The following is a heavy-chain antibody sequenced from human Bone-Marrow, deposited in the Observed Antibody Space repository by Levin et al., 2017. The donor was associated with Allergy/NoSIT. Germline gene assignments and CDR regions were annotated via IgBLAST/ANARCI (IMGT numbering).Heavy chain of an antibody. J-gene: IGHJ6*03. Sequence: ASVKVSCKASGYIFTDYYIHWVRQAPGQGLEWMGWINPNSGGTKYAQKFQGRVTMPRDTSIRTAYVALSRLRFDDPAVYYCAKAIASGGNTDYYYYIDVWGKGTTVTVAS. CDR3: AKAIASGGNTDYYYYIDV. D-gene: IGHD3-16*01. V-gene: IGHV1-2*02. CDR2: INPNSGGT. CDR1: GYIFTDYY.